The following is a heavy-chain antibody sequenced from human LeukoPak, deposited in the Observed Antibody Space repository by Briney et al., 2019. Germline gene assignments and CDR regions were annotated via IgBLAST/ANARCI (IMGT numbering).Heavy chain of an antibody. Sequence: SETLSLTCTVSGGSISGYHCSWIRQSPGEGLEWIGCIYDSGIAIYSPSLKSRVTISVDTSKNQFSLRLGSVTAADTAVYYCARGPEWYYSDYWGQGTLVTVSS. J-gene: IGHJ4*02. CDR3: ARGPEWYYSDY. CDR2: IYDSGIA. V-gene: IGHV4-59*08. D-gene: IGHD3-3*01. CDR1: GGSISGYH.